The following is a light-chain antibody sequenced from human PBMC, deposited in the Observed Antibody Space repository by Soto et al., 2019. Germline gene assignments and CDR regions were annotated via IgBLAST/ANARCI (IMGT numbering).Light chain of an antibody. J-gene: IGKJ1*01. Sequence: DIQMTQSPSTLSASVGERVTITCRASQSISSWLAWYQQKPGKAPKLLIYDASSLESGVPSRFSGSGSGTDFTLTINSLQPEDFATYSCQQSYNSPQTFGQGTKVDI. CDR2: DAS. CDR3: QQSYNSPQT. V-gene: IGKV1-5*01. CDR1: QSISSW.